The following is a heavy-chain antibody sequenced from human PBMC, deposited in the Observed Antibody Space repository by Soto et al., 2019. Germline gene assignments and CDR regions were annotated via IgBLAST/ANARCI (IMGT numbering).Heavy chain of an antibody. CDR1: GYTFSSYD. D-gene: IGHD3-10*01. Sequence: QVQLVQSGAEVKKPGASVKVSCKASGYTFSSYDINWVRQATGQGLEWMGWMNPNSGNTGYAQKFQGRVTMTRNTSISTAYMELSSLRSEDTAVYYCARSPRLVWFGELFSYYYGMDVWGQGTTVTVSS. V-gene: IGHV1-8*01. J-gene: IGHJ6*02. CDR2: MNPNSGNT. CDR3: ARSPRLVWFGELFSYYYGMDV.